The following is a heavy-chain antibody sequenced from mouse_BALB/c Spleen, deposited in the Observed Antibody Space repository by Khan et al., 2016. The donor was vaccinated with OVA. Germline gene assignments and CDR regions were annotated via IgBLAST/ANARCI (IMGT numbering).Heavy chain of an antibody. D-gene: IGHD1-1*02. J-gene: IGHJ2*01. CDR1: GYTFINYW. V-gene: IGHV1-7*01. Sequence: QVQLQQSGAELAKPGASVKMSCKASGYTFINYWILWVKQRPGQGLEWIGYINPSTGYTEYNRYFKDKATLTADKSSSTAYMQLSSLTSEDAAVYDGARRGLGWDFDYWGQGTTLTVSS. CDR3: ARRGLGWDFDY. CDR2: INPSTGYT.